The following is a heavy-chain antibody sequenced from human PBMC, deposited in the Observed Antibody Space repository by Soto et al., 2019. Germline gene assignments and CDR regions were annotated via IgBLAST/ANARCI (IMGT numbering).Heavy chain of an antibody. J-gene: IGHJ5*02. D-gene: IGHD6-13*01. Sequence: SETLSLTCTVSGGSISSGGYYWSWIRQHPGKGLEWIGYIYYSGSTYYNPSLKSRVTISVDTSKNQFSLKLSSVTAADTAVYYCARGGVSSSYNWFDPWGQGTLVTVSS. CDR2: IYYSGST. V-gene: IGHV4-31*03. CDR3: ARGGVSSSYNWFDP. CDR1: GGSISSGGYY.